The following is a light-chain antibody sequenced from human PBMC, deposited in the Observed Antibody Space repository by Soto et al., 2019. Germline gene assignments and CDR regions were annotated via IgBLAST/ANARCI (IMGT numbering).Light chain of an antibody. J-gene: IGKJ3*01. CDR3: QQYNSSLFT. CDR2: DAS. Sequence: DIQMTQSPSTLSASVGDRVTITCRASQSISSWLAWYQQKPGKAPKLLIYDASSLESGVPSRFSGSGSGTEFTLTISSLQPGDFATYYCQQYNSSLFTFGPGTKVDIK. V-gene: IGKV1-5*01. CDR1: QSISSW.